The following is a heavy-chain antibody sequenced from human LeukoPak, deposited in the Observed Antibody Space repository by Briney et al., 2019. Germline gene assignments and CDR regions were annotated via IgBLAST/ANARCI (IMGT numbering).Heavy chain of an antibody. CDR2: IYTSGSN. CDR3: ARDRYYYDSTGYSIFDY. D-gene: IGHD3-22*01. Sequence: SETLSLTCTFSGGSISSYYWSWIRQPAGKGLEWIERIYTSGSNNYHPSLKGRVTMSVDTSKNQFSLKLSSVTAADTAVYYCARDRYYYDSTGYSIFDYWGQGTLVTASS. J-gene: IGHJ4*02. V-gene: IGHV4-4*07. CDR1: GGSISSYY.